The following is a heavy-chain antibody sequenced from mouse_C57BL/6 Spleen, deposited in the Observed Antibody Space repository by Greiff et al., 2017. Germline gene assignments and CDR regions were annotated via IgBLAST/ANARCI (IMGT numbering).Heavy chain of an antibody. Sequence: EVQLQQSGPELVKPGASVKISCKASGYTFTDYYMNWVKQSHGKSLEWIGDINPNNGGTSYNQKFKGKATLTVDKSSSTAYMERRSLTSEDSAVYYCATNWEWYFDVWGTGTTVTVSS. V-gene: IGHV1-26*01. CDR3: ATNWEWYFDV. D-gene: IGHD4-1*02. CDR2: INPNNGGT. J-gene: IGHJ1*03. CDR1: GYTFTDYY.